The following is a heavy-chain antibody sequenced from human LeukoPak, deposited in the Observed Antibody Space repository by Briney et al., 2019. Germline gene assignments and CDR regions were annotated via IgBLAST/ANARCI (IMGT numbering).Heavy chain of an antibody. CDR1: GFTFRKAW. D-gene: IGHD4-11*01. CDR3: TTDFYSNYDYFDY. Sequence: SGGSLRLSVAAPGFTFRKAWRSWFGQAPGKGREWFGLIKSKTDGGTTDYAAPVKGRFTISRDDSKNTLYLQMNSLKTEDTAVYYCTTDFYSNYDYFDYWXXXTXVXXXS. V-gene: IGHV3-15*01. CDR2: IKSKTDGGTT. J-gene: IGHJ4*01.